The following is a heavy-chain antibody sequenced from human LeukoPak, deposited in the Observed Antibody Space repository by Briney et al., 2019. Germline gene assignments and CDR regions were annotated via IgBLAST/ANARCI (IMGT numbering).Heavy chain of an antibody. Sequence: SVKVSCTASGGTFSSYAISWVRQAPGQGLEWMGGIIPIFGTANYAQKFQGRVTITADESTSTAYMELSSLRSEDTAVYYCARCEGLRYFDWLFMDYYYYYGMDVWGQGTTVTVSS. CDR2: IIPIFGTA. CDR1: GGTFSSYA. D-gene: IGHD3-9*01. V-gene: IGHV1-69*01. CDR3: ARCEGLRYFDWLFMDYYYYYGMDV. J-gene: IGHJ6*02.